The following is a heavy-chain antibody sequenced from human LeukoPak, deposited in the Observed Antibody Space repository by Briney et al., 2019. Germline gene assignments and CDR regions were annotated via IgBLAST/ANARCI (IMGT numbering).Heavy chain of an antibody. CDR1: GFTFSSYS. CDR2: ISSSGSYI. Sequence: GGSLRLSCAASGFTFSSYSMNWVRQAAGKGLEWVSSISSSGSYIYYADSVKGRFTISRDNAKNSLYLQMNSLRAEDTAVYYCARSLGYCSSTSCYNWFDPWGQGTLVTVSS. CDR3: ARSLGYCSSTSCYNWFDP. D-gene: IGHD2-2*01. V-gene: IGHV3-21*01. J-gene: IGHJ5*02.